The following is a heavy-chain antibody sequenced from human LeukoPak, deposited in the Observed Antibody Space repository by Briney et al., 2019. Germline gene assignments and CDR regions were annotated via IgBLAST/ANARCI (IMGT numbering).Heavy chain of an antibody. J-gene: IGHJ4*02. V-gene: IGHV3-23*01. CDR3: AKLFCGGDCYHLDD. D-gene: IGHD2-21*02. CDR2: ISGSGSST. CDR1: GFTFSSYA. Sequence: PGGSLRLSCAASGFTFSSYAMSWVRQAPGKGLEWVSAISGSGSSTHYADSVKGRFTISRDNSKNTLYLQMNSLRAEDTAVYYCAKLFCGGDCYHLDDWGQGTLVTVSS.